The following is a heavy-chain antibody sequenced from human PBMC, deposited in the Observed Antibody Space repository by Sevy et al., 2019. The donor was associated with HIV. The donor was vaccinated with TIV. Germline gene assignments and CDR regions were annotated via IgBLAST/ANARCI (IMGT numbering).Heavy chain of an antibody. J-gene: IGHJ6*03. CDR3: ARDRTVAVAGTSDYYYYYMDV. CDR2: ISSSSSYI. CDR1: GFTFSSYS. D-gene: IGHD6-19*01. V-gene: IGHV3-21*01. Sequence: GGSLRLSCAASGFTFSSYSMNWVRQAPGKGLEWVSSISSSSSYIYYADSVKGRFTISRDNAKNSLYLQTNSLRAEDTAVYYCARDRTVAVAGTSDYYYYYMDVWGKGTTVTVSS.